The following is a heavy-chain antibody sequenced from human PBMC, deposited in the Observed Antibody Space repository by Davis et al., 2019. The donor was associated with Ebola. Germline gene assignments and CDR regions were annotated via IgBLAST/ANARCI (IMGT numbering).Heavy chain of an antibody. J-gene: IGHJ5*02. Sequence: GESLKISCAASGFTFSSYEMNWVRQAPGKGLEWVSYISSSGNTIYYADSVKGRFTISRDNSRNTLSLQMNSLTAEDAAVYYCARGRGVSGLVWFDTWGQGTLVTVSS. D-gene: IGHD3-10*01. CDR3: ARGRGVSGLVWFDT. CDR2: ISSSGNTI. CDR1: GFTFSSYE. V-gene: IGHV3-48*03.